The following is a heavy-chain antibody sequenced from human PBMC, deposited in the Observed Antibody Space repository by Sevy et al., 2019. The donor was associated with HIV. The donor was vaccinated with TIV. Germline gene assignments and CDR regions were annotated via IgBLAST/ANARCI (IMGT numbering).Heavy chain of an antibody. Sequence: GGSLRLSCAASGFTFSSYWMTWVRQAPGKGLEWVANIKQDMSEKYYADSVKGRFTISRDNARNSLYLQMESLRAEDTAVYYCAREQQVTMLVEIGGLYFDFWGQGTLVTVSS. D-gene: IGHD3-22*01. CDR3: AREQQVTMLVEIGGLYFDF. V-gene: IGHV3-7*01. CDR1: GFTFSSYW. CDR2: IKQDMSEK. J-gene: IGHJ4*02.